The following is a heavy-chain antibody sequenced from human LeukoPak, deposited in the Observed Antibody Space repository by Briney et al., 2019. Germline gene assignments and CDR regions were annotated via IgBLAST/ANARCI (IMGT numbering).Heavy chain of an antibody. CDR2: LYSDGNT. J-gene: IGHJ4*02. V-gene: IGHV3-53*01. CDR1: GFTVITND. D-gene: IGHD1-14*01. Sequence: GGPLRLSCAASGFTVITNDMTWVRQAPGKGLEWVSGLYSDGNTKYADSVQGRFTISRDNSKNTLYLEMNSLSPDDTAVYYCARGVEPLAANTLAYWGQGTLVTVSS. CDR3: ARGVEPLAANTLAY.